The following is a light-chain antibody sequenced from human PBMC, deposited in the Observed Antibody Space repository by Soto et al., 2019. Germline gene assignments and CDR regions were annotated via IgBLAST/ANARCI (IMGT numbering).Light chain of an antibody. Sequence: EIVMTQSPANLSVSPGERATLSCRASQSVSSNLAWYQQKPGQAPRLLIYGASTRATGIPARFSGSGSGTEFTLTISSLQSEDFAVYYCQQYNNWPLYFGPGTKVDIK. V-gene: IGKV3-15*01. CDR1: QSVSSN. CDR2: GAS. J-gene: IGKJ3*01. CDR3: QQYNNWPLY.